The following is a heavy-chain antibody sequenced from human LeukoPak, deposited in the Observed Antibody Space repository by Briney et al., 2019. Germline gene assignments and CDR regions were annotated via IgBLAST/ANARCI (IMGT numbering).Heavy chain of an antibody. CDR2: ISNDGSNK. V-gene: IGHV3-30*04. Sequence: PGGSLRLSCAASGFTFSIYAMHWVRQAPNKGLEWVAVISNDGSNKYYADSVKGRFTISRDNSKNALYLQVSSLRAEDTAVYYCGRPASYDSGGYTTHWDGANAFNLWGQGTMVTVSS. D-gene: IGHD3-22*01. J-gene: IGHJ3*01. CDR3: GRPASYDSGGYTTHWDGANAFNL. CDR1: GFTFSIYA.